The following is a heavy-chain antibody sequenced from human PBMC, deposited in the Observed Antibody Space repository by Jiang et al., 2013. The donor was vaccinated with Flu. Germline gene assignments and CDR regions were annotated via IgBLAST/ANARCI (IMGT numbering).Heavy chain of an antibody. Sequence: TSLKTRLTISKDTSKNQVVLTMTNMDPVDTATYYCARTIAVAGTGFDPWGQGTLVTVSS. J-gene: IGHJ5*02. CDR3: ARTIAVAGTGFDP. V-gene: IGHV2-70*01. D-gene: IGHD6-19*01.